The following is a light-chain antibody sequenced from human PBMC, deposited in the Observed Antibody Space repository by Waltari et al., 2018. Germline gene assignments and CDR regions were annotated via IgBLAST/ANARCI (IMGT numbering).Light chain of an antibody. Sequence: SSELTQDPAVSVALGQTVRITCHGDILRTFYANWCPQKPGQAPELVIYGKNNLPSGIPERFSAASSGTTTSLTITGAQAEDEADYYCSARDSSGDVVFGGGTELTVL. CDR3: SARDSSGDVV. V-gene: IGLV3-19*01. CDR1: ILRTFY. CDR2: GKN. J-gene: IGLJ2*01.